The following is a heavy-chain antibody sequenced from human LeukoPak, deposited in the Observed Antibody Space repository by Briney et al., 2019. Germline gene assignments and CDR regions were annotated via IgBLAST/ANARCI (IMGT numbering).Heavy chain of an antibody. V-gene: IGHV4-39*02. CDR1: GDSIASSSSY. CDR2: LYSSGST. D-gene: IGHD5-18*01. J-gene: IGHJ4*02. Sequence: SETLSLTCTVSGDSIASSSSYWGWIRQPPGKGLEWIGNLYSSGSTYYNPSLKSRLTISVETSKNQFSLRLTSVTAADTAVYYCARDASFGYGGFDSWGQGTLATVSS. CDR3: ARDASFGYGGFDS.